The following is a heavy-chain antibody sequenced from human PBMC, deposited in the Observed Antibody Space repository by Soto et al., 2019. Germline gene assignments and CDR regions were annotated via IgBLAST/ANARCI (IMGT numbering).Heavy chain of an antibody. V-gene: IGHV1-69*13. Sequence: ASVKVSCKASGGTFSSYAISWVRQAPGQGLEWMGGIIPIFGTANYAQKFQGRVTITADESTSTAYMELSSLRSEDTAVYYCARGFALTPPYYYYGMDVWGQGTTVTVSS. CDR1: GGTFSSYA. CDR2: IIPIFGTA. CDR3: ARGFALTPPYYYYGMDV. J-gene: IGHJ6*02. D-gene: IGHD3-16*01.